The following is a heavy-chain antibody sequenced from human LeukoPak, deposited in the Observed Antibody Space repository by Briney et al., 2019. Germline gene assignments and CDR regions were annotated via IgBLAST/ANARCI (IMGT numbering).Heavy chain of an antibody. V-gene: IGHV3-48*01. D-gene: IGHD3-10*01. J-gene: IGHJ4*02. Sequence: KPGGSLRLSCAASGFNFSSYSMNWVREAPGKGLEWISYITSSSSTTYYADSEKGRFSVSRDNAKNSLYLQMNSLRAEDTAVYYCARDEWSGTPYYFDYWGQGTLVTVSS. CDR2: ITSSSSTT. CDR3: ARDEWSGTPYYFDY. CDR1: GFNFSSYS.